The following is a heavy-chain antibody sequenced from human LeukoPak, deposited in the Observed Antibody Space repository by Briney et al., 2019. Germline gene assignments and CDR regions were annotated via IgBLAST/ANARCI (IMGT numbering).Heavy chain of an antibody. J-gene: IGHJ4*02. D-gene: IGHD1-26*01. CDR3: ARGLGGSYLPYYFDY. CDR2: ISAYNGNT. V-gene: IGHV1-18*01. Sequence: GASVKVSCKASGYTFTSYGISWVRQAPGQGLEWMGWISAYNGNTNYAQKLQGRVTMTTDTSTSTAYMELRSLRSDDTVVYYCARGLGGSYLPYYFDYWGQGTLVTVSS. CDR1: GYTFTSYG.